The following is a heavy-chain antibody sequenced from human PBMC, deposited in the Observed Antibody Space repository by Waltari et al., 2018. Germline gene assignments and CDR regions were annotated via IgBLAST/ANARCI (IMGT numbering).Heavy chain of an antibody. D-gene: IGHD6-13*01. V-gene: IGHV3-74*01. CDR1: GFIFSTYW. CDR3: VRENIAAAGLES. CDR2: INSDGSST. Sequence: EVQLVESGGGLVQPGGSLRLSCVASGFIFSTYWMAWVRQAPGKGLGWVSRINSDGSSTTYADSVKGRFTISRDNAKNTLYLHMSSLRAEDTAVYYCVRENIAAAGLESWGQGTLVTVSS. J-gene: IGHJ4*02.